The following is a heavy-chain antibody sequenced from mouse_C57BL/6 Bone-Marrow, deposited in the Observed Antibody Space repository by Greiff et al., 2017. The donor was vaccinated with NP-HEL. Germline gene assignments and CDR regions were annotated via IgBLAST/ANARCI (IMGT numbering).Heavy chain of an antibody. CDR2: ISDGGSYT. V-gene: IGHV5-4*01. CDR1: GFTFSSYA. D-gene: IGHD1-1*01. Sequence: EVHLVESGGGLVKPGGSLKLSCAASGFTFSSYAMSWVRQTPEKRLEWVATISDGGSYTYYPDNVKGRFTISRDNAKNNLYLQMSHLKSEDTAMYYCARGPLYGSTYFDYWGQGTTLTVSS. CDR3: ARGPLYGSTYFDY. J-gene: IGHJ2*01.